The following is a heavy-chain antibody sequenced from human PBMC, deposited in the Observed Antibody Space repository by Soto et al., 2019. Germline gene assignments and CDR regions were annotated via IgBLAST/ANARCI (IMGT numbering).Heavy chain of an antibody. D-gene: IGHD7-27*01. Sequence: GGSLRLSCAASGFTFSSYAMSWVRQAPGKGLEWVSVTSDSYDSTYYADSVKGRFTISRDNSKNTLYLQMNSLSVNDTALYYCAKPKLGIRAFDLWGQGTMVTVSS. V-gene: IGHV3-23*01. CDR2: TSDSYDST. CDR3: AKPKLGIRAFDL. CDR1: GFTFSSYA. J-gene: IGHJ3*01.